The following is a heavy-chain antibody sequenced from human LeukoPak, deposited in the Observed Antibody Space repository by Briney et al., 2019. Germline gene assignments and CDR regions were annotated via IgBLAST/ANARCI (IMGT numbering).Heavy chain of an antibody. CDR3: ARAYSSSWYFNWFDP. J-gene: IGHJ5*02. CDR2: IYHSGST. Sequence: SETLSLTCTVSGYSISSGYYWGWLRPPPGRGLEWIGTIYHSGSTYYNPSLKSRVTISVDTSKNQFSLKLSSVTAADTAVYFCARAYSSSWYFNWFDPWGQGTQVTVSS. D-gene: IGHD6-13*01. V-gene: IGHV4-38-2*02. CDR1: GYSISSGYY.